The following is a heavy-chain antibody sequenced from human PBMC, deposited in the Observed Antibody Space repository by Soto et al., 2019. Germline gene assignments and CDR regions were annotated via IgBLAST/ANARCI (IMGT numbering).Heavy chain of an antibody. CDR1: GYTFTGYY. Sequence: GASVKVSCKASGYTFTGYYMHWVLQAPGQGLEWMGWINPNSGGTNYAQKFQGRVTMTRDTSISTAYMELSRLRSDDTAVYYCARGAGVPAATQDAFDIWGQGTMVTVSS. D-gene: IGHD2-2*01. CDR3: ARGAGVPAATQDAFDI. CDR2: INPNSGGT. V-gene: IGHV1-2*02. J-gene: IGHJ3*02.